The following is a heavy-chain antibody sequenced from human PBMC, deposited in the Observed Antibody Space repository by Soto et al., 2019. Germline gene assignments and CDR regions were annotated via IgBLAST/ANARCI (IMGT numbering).Heavy chain of an antibody. V-gene: IGHV1-8*01. CDR2: MNPNSGNT. J-gene: IGHJ5*02. Sequence: ASVKVSCKASGYTFASYDINWVRQATGQGLEYLGWMNPNSGNTGYVQKFQGRVTMTRDTSISTAYMELSSLRSEDTAVYFCARGVKYGAYSRWFDPWGQGTLVTVSS. CDR1: GYTFASYD. D-gene: IGHD4-17*01. CDR3: ARGVKYGAYSRWFDP.